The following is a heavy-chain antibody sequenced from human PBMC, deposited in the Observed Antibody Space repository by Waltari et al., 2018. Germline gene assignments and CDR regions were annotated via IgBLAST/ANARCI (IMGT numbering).Heavy chain of an antibody. CDR1: GDSLISYS. V-gene: IGHV4-59*01. CDR3: ARGLISGTPDYYYYYMDV. D-gene: IGHD1-7*01. CDR2: IYHSGSP. Sequence: QVQLQESGSGLVKPSETLSLTCTVSGDSLISYSWTWIRQPPGKGLEWVGSIYHSGSPSYKPSLKSRVTISVDTAENHFFLTLRSVTAADTAMYYCARGLISGTPDYYYYYMDVWGKGTTVTVSS. J-gene: IGHJ6*03.